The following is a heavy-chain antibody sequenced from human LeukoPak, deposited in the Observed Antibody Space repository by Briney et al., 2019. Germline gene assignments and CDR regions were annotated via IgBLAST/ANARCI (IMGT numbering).Heavy chain of an antibody. CDR2: IWYDGSNK. CDR3: ARDHLNEQQLVYKPAHYYYYYGMDV. D-gene: IGHD6-6*01. CDR1: GFTFSSYG. V-gene: IGHV3-33*01. Sequence: GGSLRLPCAASGFTFSSYGMHWVRQAPGKGLEWVAVIWYDGSNKYYADSVKGRFTISRDNSKNTLYLQMNSLRAEDTAVYYCARDHLNEQQLVYKPAHYYYYYGMDVWGQGTTVTVSS. J-gene: IGHJ6*02.